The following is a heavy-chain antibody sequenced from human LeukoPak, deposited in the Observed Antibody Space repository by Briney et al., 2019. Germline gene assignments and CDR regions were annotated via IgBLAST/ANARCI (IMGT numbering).Heavy chain of an antibody. CDR1: RFTASSNY. V-gene: IGHV3-66*02. CDR3: AREVVVKDAFDI. Sequence: GGSLRLSSAASRFTASSNYMSWVCQAPGKGLEWVSDIYCGGSTYYADSVKGRFTISRDNSKNTMYPQMNSLRAEDTAVYYCAREVVVKDAFDIWGQGTMVTVSS. J-gene: IGHJ3*02. D-gene: IGHD2-15*01. CDR2: IYCGGST.